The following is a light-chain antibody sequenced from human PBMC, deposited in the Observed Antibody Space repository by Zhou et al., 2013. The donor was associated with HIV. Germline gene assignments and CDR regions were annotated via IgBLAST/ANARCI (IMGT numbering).Light chain of an antibody. V-gene: IGKV1-12*01. CDR1: QGITTW. CDR2: SAS. J-gene: IGKJ1*01. CDR3: LQHNSLPQT. Sequence: DIQMTQSPSSVSASVGDSVTITCRASQGITTWLAWYQQKPGKAPKRLIYSASSLQSGVPSRFSGSGSGTEFTLTISSLQLEDFATYYCLQHNSLPQTFGQGTKVEVK.